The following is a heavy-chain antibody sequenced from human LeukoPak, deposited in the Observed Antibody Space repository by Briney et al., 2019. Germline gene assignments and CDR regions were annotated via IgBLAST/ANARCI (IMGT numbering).Heavy chain of an antibody. V-gene: IGHV3-48*03. D-gene: IGHD3-10*02. J-gene: IGHJ6*04. Sequence: GSLRLSCAASGFTFSSYEMNWVRQAPGKGLEWVSYISSSGSTIYYADSVKGRFTISRDNAKSSLYLQMNSLRAEDTAVYYCAELGITMIGGVWGKGTTVTISS. CDR1: GFTFSSYE. CDR2: ISSSGSTI. CDR3: AELGITMIGGV.